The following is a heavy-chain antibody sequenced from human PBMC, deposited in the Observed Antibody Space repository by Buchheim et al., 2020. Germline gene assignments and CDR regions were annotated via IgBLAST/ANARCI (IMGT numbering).Heavy chain of an antibody. D-gene: IGHD6-19*01. V-gene: IGHV4-39*02. J-gene: IGHJ4*02. CDR2: IYYSGST. CDR1: GGSISSSSYY. CDR3: ARDPTGIAVAGFVFDY. Sequence: QLQLQESGPGLVKPSETLSLTCTVSGGSISSSSYYWGWIRQPPGKGLEWIGSIYYSGSTYYNPSLKSRVTISVDPSKNQFSLKLSSVTAADTAVYYCARDPTGIAVAGFVFDYWGQGTL.